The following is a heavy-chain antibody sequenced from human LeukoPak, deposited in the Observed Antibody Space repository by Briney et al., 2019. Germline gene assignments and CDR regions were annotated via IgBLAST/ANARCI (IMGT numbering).Heavy chain of an antibody. V-gene: IGHV3-23*01. Sequence: GGSLRLSCAASGFTFSSYAMSWVRQAPGKGLEWVSAISGSGGSTYYADSVKGRFTISRDNSKNTLYLQMNSLRAEDTAVYYCAKDWAGVATILPYYFDYWGQGTLVTVS. CDR1: GFTFSSYA. CDR2: ISGSGGST. CDR3: AKDWAGVATILPYYFDY. J-gene: IGHJ4*02. D-gene: IGHD5-12*01.